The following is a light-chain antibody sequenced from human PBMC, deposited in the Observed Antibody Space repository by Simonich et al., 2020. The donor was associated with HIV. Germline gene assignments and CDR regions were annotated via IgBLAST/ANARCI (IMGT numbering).Light chain of an antibody. V-gene: IGKV4-1*01. Sequence: DIVMTQSPDSLAVSLGERATINCKSSQSILYSSNNKNYLAWYQQQPGQPPKLRIYWASTRESGVPDRFSGSGSGTDFTLTISRLEPEDFAVYYCQQYGSSPTFGQGTRLEIK. CDR1: QSILYSSNNKNY. CDR3: QQYGSSPT. CDR2: WAS. J-gene: IGKJ5*01.